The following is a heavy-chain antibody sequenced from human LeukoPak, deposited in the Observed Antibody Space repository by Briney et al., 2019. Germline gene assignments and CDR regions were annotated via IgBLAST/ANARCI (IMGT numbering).Heavy chain of an antibody. CDR2: LNPSDGTT. Sequence: ASVNVSCKASGYTFTKSDYMHWVRQAPGRGLEWMGILNPSDGTTFYAQKFQGRVTMTRDTSTNTVYMELSSLRSEDTAVFYCARGPTDVDFDYWGQGSLVTVSS. CDR3: ARGPTDVDFDY. V-gene: IGHV1-46*01. J-gene: IGHJ4*02. CDR1: GYTFTKSDY.